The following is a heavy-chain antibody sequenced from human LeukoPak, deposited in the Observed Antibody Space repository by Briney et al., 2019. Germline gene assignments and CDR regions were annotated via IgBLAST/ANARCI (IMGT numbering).Heavy chain of an antibody. J-gene: IGHJ4*02. D-gene: IGHD5-24*01. Sequence: SQTLSLTCAISGDSVSSNSAAWNWIRQSPSRGLEWLGRTFYKSKWYHDYAASVKSRITINPDTSKNQFSLQLNSVTPEDTAVYYCARLESSAGDGDYWGQGILVTVSS. CDR1: GDSVSSNSAA. CDR3: ARLESSAGDGDY. CDR2: TFYKSKWYH. V-gene: IGHV6-1*01.